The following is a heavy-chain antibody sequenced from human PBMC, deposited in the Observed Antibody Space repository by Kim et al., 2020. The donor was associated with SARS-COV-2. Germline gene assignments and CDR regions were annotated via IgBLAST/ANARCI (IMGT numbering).Heavy chain of an antibody. CDR3: AREEVYYDYVWGSYRYIDY. Sequence: GGSLRLSCAASGFTFSSYWMHWVRQAPGKGLVWVSRINSDGSSTSYADSVKGRFTISRDNAKNTLYLQMNSLRAEDTAVYYCAREEVYYDYVWGSYRYIDYWGQGTLVTVSS. CDR1: GFTFSSYW. V-gene: IGHV3-74*01. D-gene: IGHD3-16*02. J-gene: IGHJ4*02. CDR2: INSDGSST.